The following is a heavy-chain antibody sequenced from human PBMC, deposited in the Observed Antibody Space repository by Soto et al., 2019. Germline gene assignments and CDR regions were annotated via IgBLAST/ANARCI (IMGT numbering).Heavy chain of an antibody. CDR3: ARVRYSYGYGYYGMDV. D-gene: IGHD5-18*01. CDR2: IIPIFGTA. Sequence: SVKVSCKASGGTFSSYAISWVRQAPGQGLEWMGGIIPIFGTANYAQKFQGRVTITADESTSTAYMELSSLRSEDTAVYYCARVRYSYGYGYYGMDVWGQGTTVTVSS. CDR1: GGTFSSYA. J-gene: IGHJ6*02. V-gene: IGHV1-69*13.